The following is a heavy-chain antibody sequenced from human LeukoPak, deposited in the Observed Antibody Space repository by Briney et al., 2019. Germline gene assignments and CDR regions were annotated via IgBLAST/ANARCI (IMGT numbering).Heavy chain of an antibody. J-gene: IGHJ5*02. CDR3: ARGFGELEDSWFDP. Sequence: ASVKVSCKASGYTFTSYYMHWVRQAPGQGLEWMGWISAYNGNTNYAQKLQGRVTMTRDMSTSTVYMELSSLRSEDTAVYYCARGFGELEDSWFDPWGQGTLVTVSS. CDR1: GYTFTSYY. CDR2: ISAYNGNT. D-gene: IGHD3-10*01. V-gene: IGHV1-46*01.